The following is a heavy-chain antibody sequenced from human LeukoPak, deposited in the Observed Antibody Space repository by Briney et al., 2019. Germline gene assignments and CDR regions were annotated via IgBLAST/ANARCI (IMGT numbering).Heavy chain of an antibody. CDR3: AGDPYYYDSSGRAFHI. V-gene: IGHV4-59*08. J-gene: IGHJ3*02. D-gene: IGHD3-22*01. CDR2: LYYSGST. Sequence: SETLSLTCTVSGGSISNYYWSWIRQPPGRGLEWIGYLYYSGSTNYNPSLKSRVTISVDTSKNQFSLKLSSVTAADTAVYYCAGDPYYYDSSGRAFHIWGQGTMVTVSS. CDR1: GGSISNYY.